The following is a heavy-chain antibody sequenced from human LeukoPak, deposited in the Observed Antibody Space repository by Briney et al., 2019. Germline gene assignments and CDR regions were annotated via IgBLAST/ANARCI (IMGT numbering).Heavy chain of an antibody. J-gene: IGHJ4*02. CDR1: GFTFTSYG. D-gene: IGHD3-10*01. CDR2: IRYDGSNK. V-gene: IGHV3-30*02. CDR3: ARETSYYYGSGTYYNVIDY. Sequence: GGSLRLSCAASGFTFTSYGMHWVRQAPGKGLEWVAFIRYDGSNKYYADSVKGRFTISRDNSKNTLYLQMNSLRAEDAAVYYCARETSYYYGSGTYYNVIDYWGQGTLVTVSS.